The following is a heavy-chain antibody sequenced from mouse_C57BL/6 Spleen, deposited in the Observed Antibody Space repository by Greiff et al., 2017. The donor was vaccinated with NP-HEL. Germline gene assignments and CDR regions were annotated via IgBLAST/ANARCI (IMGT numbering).Heavy chain of an antibody. CDR3: ARERRPVVDYFDY. D-gene: IGHD1-1*01. CDR2: INPNNGGT. CDR1: GYTFTDYY. V-gene: IGHV1-26*01. Sequence: EVQLQESGPELVKPGASVKISCKASGYTFTDYYMNWVKQSHGKSLEWIGDINPNNGGTSYNQKFKGKATLTVDKSSSTAYMELRSLTSEDSAVYYCARERRPVVDYFDYWGQGTTLTVSS. J-gene: IGHJ2*01.